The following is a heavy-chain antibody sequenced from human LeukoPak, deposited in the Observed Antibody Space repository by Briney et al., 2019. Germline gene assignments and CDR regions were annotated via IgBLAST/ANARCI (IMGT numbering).Heavy chain of an antibody. J-gene: IGHJ4*02. CDR3: ARATPVGGVRFDY. V-gene: IGHV4-4*09. CDR1: GVSLSSYY. CDR2: IYTTGDT. Sequence: PSETLSLTCTVSGVSLSSYYWSWIRQPPGKGLEWIGSIYTTGDTRYNPSLKSRVTISVDTSKNQFSLKLSSVTAADTAVYYCARATPVGGVRFDYWGQGTLVTVSS. D-gene: IGHD3-16*01.